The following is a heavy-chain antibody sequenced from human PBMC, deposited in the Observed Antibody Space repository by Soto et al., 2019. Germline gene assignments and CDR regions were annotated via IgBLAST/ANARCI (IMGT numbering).Heavy chain of an antibody. CDR1: GFPFDDHA. D-gene: IGHD1-26*01. CDR2: ISWNSDNI. J-gene: IGHJ6*03. Sequence: EVQLAESGGGLAQPGTSLRLSCAASGFPFDDHAMHWVRQAPGKGLEWVSGISWNSDNIAYADSVKGRFTISRDNAKSSLYLQMNSLRSEDTALYYCARDVYSGPEDLYYYYMDVWGRGTTVTVSS. CDR3: ARDVYSGPEDLYYYYMDV. V-gene: IGHV3-9*01.